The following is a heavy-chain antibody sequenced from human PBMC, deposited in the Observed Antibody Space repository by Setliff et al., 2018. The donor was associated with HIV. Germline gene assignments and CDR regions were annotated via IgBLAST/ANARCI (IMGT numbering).Heavy chain of an antibody. CDR2: IYYTGST. Sequence: LSLTCTVSGDSVSGYYWTWIRQPPGKGLEWIGDIYYTGSTNFNASLKSRVTISLDTPKNQFSLKVSSVSAADTAIYYCARGAITMVRSPYYMDVWGKGTTVTVSS. CDR3: ARGAITMVRSPYYMDV. J-gene: IGHJ6*03. CDR1: GDSVSGYY. D-gene: IGHD3-10*01. V-gene: IGHV4-59*02.